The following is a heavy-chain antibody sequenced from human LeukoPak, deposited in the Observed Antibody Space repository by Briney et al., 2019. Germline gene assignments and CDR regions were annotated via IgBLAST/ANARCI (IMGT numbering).Heavy chain of an antibody. CDR2: ISSSSSTI. J-gene: IGHJ4*02. V-gene: IGHV3-48*02. D-gene: IGHD3-22*01. CDR1: GFTFSSSS. Sequence: GGSLRLSCAASGFTFSSSSMNWVRQAPGKGLEWVSYISSSSSTIYYADSVKGRFTISRDNAKNSLYLQMNSLRDEDTAVYYCARGNYYDSSGYKTGRGQGTLVTVSS. CDR3: ARGNYYDSSGYKTG.